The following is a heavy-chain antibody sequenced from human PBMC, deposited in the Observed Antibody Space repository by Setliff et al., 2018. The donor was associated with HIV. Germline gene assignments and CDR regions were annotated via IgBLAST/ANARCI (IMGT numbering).Heavy chain of an antibody. V-gene: IGHV4-39*07. CDR2: IYYNGNT. J-gene: IGHJ4*02. D-gene: IGHD2-15*01. CDR1: GASISSNSYY. Sequence: SETLSLTCSVSGASISSNSYYWGWIRQPPGKGLEWVGSIYYNGNTFYNQSLQSRVTISLDTSKNQFSLELRSVTAADTAVYYCARRPIKGYGPFDSWGPGTLVTVSS. CDR3: ARRPIKGYGPFDS.